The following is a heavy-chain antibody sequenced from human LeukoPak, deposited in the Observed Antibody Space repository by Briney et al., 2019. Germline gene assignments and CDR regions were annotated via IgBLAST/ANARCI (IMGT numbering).Heavy chain of an antibody. D-gene: IGHD6-6*01. CDR3: ARPRAAPVFRYWYFDL. CDR1: GGSFSGYN. J-gene: IGHJ2*01. CDR2: INHSGST. Sequence: SETLSLTCAVYGGSFSGYNWSWIRQPPGKGLEWIGEINHSGSTNYNPSLKSRVTISVDTSKNQFSLKLSSVTAADTAVYYCARPRAAPVFRYWYFDLWGRGTLVTVSS. V-gene: IGHV4-34*01.